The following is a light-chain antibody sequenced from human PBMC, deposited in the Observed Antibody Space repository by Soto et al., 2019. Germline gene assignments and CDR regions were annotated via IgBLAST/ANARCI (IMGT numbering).Light chain of an antibody. CDR2: ATS. V-gene: IGKV3-20*01. Sequence: EIVLTQSPATLSLSPGERATLSCRASLSVSSSFLAWYQQKPGQAPRLVIYATSTRATGIPDRFSGSGSETDLTLTISRLEPEDFAVYYCQQYGSSPLFTFGPGTKIDIK. CDR3: QQYGSSPLFT. J-gene: IGKJ3*01. CDR1: LSVSSSF.